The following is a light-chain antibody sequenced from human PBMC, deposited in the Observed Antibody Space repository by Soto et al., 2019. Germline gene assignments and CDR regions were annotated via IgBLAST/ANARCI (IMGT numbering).Light chain of an antibody. J-gene: IGLJ1*01. CDR1: SSNIGASYD. CDR3: QSYDNSLNGYV. V-gene: IGLV1-40*01. CDR2: RDT. Sequence: QSVLTQAPSVSGGPGQTVTISCSGTSSNIGASYDVHWYQQLPGTAPKLLIYRDTHRPSGIPNPFSGSRSGTSASPAIFGLQPGDEAYYYCQSYDNSLNGYVFGTGTKVNVL.